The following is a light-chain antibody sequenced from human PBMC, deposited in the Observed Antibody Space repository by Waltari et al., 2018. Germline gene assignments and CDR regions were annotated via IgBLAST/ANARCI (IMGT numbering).Light chain of an antibody. CDR1: SSKIGAGYD. CDR3: QSFDNSLIVL. J-gene: IGLJ2*01. CDR2: GNS. Sequence: QSVLTQPPSVSGAPGQRVTISCTGSSSKIGAGYDVHWYQQLPGIAPKLLIYGNSNRPSGIPDRFSGSKSGTSASLAITGLQAEDEADYYCQSFDNSLIVLFGGGTKLTVL. V-gene: IGLV1-40*01.